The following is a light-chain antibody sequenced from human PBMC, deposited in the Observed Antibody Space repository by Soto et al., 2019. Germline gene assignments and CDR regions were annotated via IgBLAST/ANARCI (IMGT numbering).Light chain of an antibody. CDR1: SSDVGGYNY. Sequence: QSALTQPASVSRSPGQSVTISCTGTSSDVGGYNYVSWYQHHPGKAPKLMIYEVSNRPSGVSNRFSGSKSGNTASLTISGPQAEDEADYYCSSYTSISTYVFGTGTKLTVL. J-gene: IGLJ1*01. CDR2: EVS. V-gene: IGLV2-14*01. CDR3: SSYTSISTYV.